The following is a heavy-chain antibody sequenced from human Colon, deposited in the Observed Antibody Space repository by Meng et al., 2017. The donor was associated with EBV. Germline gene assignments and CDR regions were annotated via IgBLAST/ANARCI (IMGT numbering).Heavy chain of an antibody. J-gene: IGHJ4*02. CDR2: IYYSGST. CDR3: ARVSSGWDYFDY. V-gene: IGHV4-31*03. D-gene: IGHD6-19*01. CDR1: GGSGSSGGYY. Sequence: VRLQVPGPGLVKPSQPLSLTFTVSGGSGSSGGYYWTWIRQHPGKGLEWFGHIYYSGSTFYHPSLKRRVIISIDTSKNQFSLNLRSVPAADTAVYYCARVSSGWDYFDYWGQGTLVTVSS.